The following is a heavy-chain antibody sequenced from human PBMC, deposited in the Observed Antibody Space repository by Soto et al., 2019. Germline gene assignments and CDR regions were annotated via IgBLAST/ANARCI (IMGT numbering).Heavy chain of an antibody. CDR3: ARDLNYYDSSGYYLPS. CDR2: IYSGGSI. Sequence: GSLRLSCAASGFTVSSNYMSWVRQAPGKGLEWVSVIYSGGSIYYADSVKGRFTISRDNSKNTLYLQMNSLRAEDTAVYYCARDLNYYDSSGYYLPSWGQGTLVTVSS. CDR1: GFTVSSNY. D-gene: IGHD3-22*01. J-gene: IGHJ4*02. V-gene: IGHV3-53*01.